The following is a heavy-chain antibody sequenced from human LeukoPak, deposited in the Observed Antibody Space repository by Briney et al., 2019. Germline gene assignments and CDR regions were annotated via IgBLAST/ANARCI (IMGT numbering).Heavy chain of an antibody. J-gene: IGHJ4*02. D-gene: IGHD3-10*01. Sequence: SETLPLTCTVSGGSISGYSWSWIRQPPGKGLEWIGYIYHSGSTYYNPSLKSRVTISVDRSKNQFSLKLSSVTAADTAVYYCARGLVRGVIDYWGRGTLVTVSS. CDR3: ARGLVRGVIDY. CDR1: GGSISGYS. V-gene: IGHV4-30-2*01. CDR2: IYHSGST.